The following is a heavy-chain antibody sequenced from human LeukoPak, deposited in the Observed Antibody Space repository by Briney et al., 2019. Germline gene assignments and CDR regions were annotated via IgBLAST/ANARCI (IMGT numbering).Heavy chain of an antibody. D-gene: IGHD4-17*01. V-gene: IGHV3-20*04. CDR2: INWNGGST. CDR3: AGGTVTTLLTDFDY. Sequence: PGGSLRLSCAASGFTFDDYGMSWVRQAPGKGLEWVSGINWNGGSTGYADSVKGRFTISRDNAKNSLYLQMNSLRAEDTALYYCAGGTVTTLLTDFDYWGQGTLVTVSS. CDR1: GFTFDDYG. J-gene: IGHJ4*02.